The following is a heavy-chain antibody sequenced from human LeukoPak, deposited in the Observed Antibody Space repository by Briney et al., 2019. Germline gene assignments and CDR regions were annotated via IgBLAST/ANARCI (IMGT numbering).Heavy chain of an antibody. CDR3: ARLAGSLRFLEWLPFPDY. CDR2: INAGNGNT. V-gene: IGHV1-3*01. J-gene: IGHJ4*02. CDR1: GYTFISYA. D-gene: IGHD3-3*01. Sequence: ASVKASCKASGYTFISYAMHWVRQAPGQGLEWMGGINAGNGNTKYSQKFQGRVTITRDTSASTAYMELSSLRSEDTAVYYCARLAGSLRFLEWLPFPDYWGQGTLVTVSS.